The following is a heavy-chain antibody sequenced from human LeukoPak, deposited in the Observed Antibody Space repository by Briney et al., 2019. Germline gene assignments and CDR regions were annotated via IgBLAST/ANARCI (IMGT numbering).Heavy chain of an antibody. V-gene: IGHV3-33*01. CDR3: ARDLDYYYTDV. CDR1: GFTFSSYG. J-gene: IGHJ6*03. Sequence: PGGSLRLSCAASGFTFSSYGMHWVRQAPGKGLEWVAVIWYDGSNKYYADSVKGRFTISRDNSKNTLYLQMNSLRAEDTAVYYCARDLDYYYTDVWGKGTTVTVSS. CDR2: IWYDGSNK.